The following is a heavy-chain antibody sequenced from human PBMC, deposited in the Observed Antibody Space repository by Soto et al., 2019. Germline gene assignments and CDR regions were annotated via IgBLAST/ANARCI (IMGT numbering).Heavy chain of an antibody. J-gene: IGHJ3*02. CDR2: IYPGDSDT. CDR1: GYSFNIYW. Sequence: GESLKISCKGSGYSFNIYWIGWVRQMPGKGLEWMGIIYPGDSDTRYSPSFQGQVTISADKSISTAYLQWSSLEASDTAMYYCARPRIVGAEVAFDIWGQGTMVTVSS. CDR3: ARPRIVGAEVAFDI. D-gene: IGHD1-26*01. V-gene: IGHV5-51*01.